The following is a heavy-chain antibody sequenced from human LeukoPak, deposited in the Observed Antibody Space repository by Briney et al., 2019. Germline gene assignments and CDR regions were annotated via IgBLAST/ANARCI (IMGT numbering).Heavy chain of an antibody. CDR1: GYTFTGYY. J-gene: IGHJ4*02. Sequence: GASVNVSCKASGYTFTGYYIHWVRQAPGHRLEWMGCINPNTGGTNYAQKFQGRVTMTSDTSINTAYMELSSLRSDDTALYYCARVKNLDYWGQGTLVTVSS. CDR3: ARVKNLDY. V-gene: IGHV1-2*02. CDR2: INPNTGGT. D-gene: IGHD2/OR15-2a*01.